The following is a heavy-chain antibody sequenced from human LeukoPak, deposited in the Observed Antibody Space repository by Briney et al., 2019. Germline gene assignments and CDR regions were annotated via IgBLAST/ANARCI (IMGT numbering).Heavy chain of an antibody. CDR3: ARIVVVPAGNYYYYGMDV. V-gene: IGHV1-18*01. Sequence: ASVKVSCKASGYTFTSYGISWVRQAPGQGLEWMGWISAYNGNTNYAQKLHGRVTMTTDTSTSTAYMELRSLRSDDTAVYYCARIVVVPAGNYYYYGMDVWGQGTTVTVSS. J-gene: IGHJ6*02. D-gene: IGHD2-2*01. CDR1: GYTFTSYG. CDR2: ISAYNGNT.